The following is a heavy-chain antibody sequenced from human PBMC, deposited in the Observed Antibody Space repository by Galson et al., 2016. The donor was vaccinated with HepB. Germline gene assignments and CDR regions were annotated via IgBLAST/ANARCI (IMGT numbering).Heavy chain of an antibody. CDR1: GFTFTNYW. CDR3: GSVFEY. Sequence: SLRLSCAASGFTFTNYWIHWVRQAPGKGLVWVSGINNDGSRTFYADAVKGRLTISRDNAKNTLYLQMNSLRAEDTAVYYCGSVFEYWGQGTLVAVSS. D-gene: IGHD3-10*01. J-gene: IGHJ4*02. CDR2: INNDGSRT. V-gene: IGHV3-74*01.